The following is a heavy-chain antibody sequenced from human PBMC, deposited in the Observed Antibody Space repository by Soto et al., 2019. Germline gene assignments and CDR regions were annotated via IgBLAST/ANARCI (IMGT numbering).Heavy chain of an antibody. J-gene: IGHJ4*02. CDR1: GFSLTTSGVG. CDR2: IYWDDDK. Sequence: QITLNESGPPVVRPTETLTLTCRFSGFSLTTSGVGVGWIRQSPGKAPEWLALIYWDDDKRYSASLKSRLTITKDTSKNQVVLTVSDSVPPDTATYYCAHRVLRSVFGLVTTTAIYFDFWGQGTPVAVSS. CDR3: AHRVLRSVFGLVTTTAIYFDF. V-gene: IGHV2-5*02. D-gene: IGHD3-3*01.